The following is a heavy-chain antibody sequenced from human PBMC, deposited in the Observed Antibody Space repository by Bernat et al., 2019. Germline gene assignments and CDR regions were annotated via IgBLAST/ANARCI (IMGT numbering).Heavy chain of an antibody. CDR3: ASSGHYYSYGMDV. Sequence: EVQLVESGGGLVKPGGSLRLSCAASGFTFSSYNMNWVRQAPGKGLEWVSSLSGSSSYIYYADSVKGRFTISRDNAKNSLYLQMNSLRAEDTAMYYCASSGHYYSYGMDVWGQGTTVTVSS. CDR2: LSGSSSYI. CDR1: GFTFSSYN. V-gene: IGHV3-21*01. J-gene: IGHJ6*02.